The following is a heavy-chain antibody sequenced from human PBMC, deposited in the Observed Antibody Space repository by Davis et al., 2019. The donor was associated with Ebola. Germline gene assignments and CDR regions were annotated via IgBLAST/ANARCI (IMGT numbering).Heavy chain of an antibody. J-gene: IGHJ5*02. CDR1: GYTFTSYG. CDR2: ISAYNGNT. CDR3: ARDDIIGSSWYRNWFDP. D-gene: IGHD6-13*01. V-gene: IGHV1-18*01. Sequence: AASVKVSCKASGYTFTSYGISWVRQAPGQGLEWMGWISAYNGNTNYAQKFQGRVTITADKSTSTAYMELSSLRSEDTAVYYCARDDIIGSSWYRNWFDPWGQGTLVTVSS.